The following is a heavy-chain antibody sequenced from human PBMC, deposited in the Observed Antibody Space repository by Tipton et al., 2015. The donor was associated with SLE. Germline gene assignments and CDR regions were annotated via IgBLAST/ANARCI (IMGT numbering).Heavy chain of an antibody. CDR2: TYYRSKWYN. D-gene: IGHD5-18*01. V-gene: IGHV6-1*01. CDR1: GDSVSSNSAA. J-gene: IGHJ6*03. Sequence: GLVKPSQTLSLTCAISGDSVSSNSAAWNWIRQSPSRGLEWLGRTYYRSKWYNDYAVSVKSRITINPDTSKNQFSLQLNSVTPEDTAVYYCARGLGDTAMVKGVNYYYYYRDVWGKGTTVTVSS. CDR3: ARGLGDTAMVKGVNYYYYYRDV.